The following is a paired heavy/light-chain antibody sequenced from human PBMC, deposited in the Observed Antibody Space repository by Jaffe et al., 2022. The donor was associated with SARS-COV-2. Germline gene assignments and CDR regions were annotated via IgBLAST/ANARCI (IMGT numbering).Light chain of an antibody. Sequence: SYELTQPPSVSVSPGQAAKITCSGDKLGEQYVSWYQQRPGQSPLLVIYQDSKRPSGIPDRFSGSNSGNTATLRISGAQAMDEADYYCQAWGSDTDVVFGGGTKLTVL. CDR2: QDS. CDR3: QAWGSDTDVV. J-gene: IGLJ2*01. V-gene: IGLV3-1*01. CDR1: KLGEQY.
Heavy chain of an antibody. Sequence: QVQLVQSGTEVRKPGASVSVSCKASGYSFIDYHIHWVRQAPGQGLEWLGRIHPKSGDTEYAQKFLGRVTMTGDTSINTVYLQLSGLRSDDAAVYYCATEQRPSSGTGAYFFDALHFWGHGTVVTVSS. CDR3: ATEQRPSSGTGAYFFDALHF. CDR2: IHPKSGDT. CDR1: GYSFIDYH. V-gene: IGHV1-2*06. D-gene: IGHD1-7*01. J-gene: IGHJ3*01.